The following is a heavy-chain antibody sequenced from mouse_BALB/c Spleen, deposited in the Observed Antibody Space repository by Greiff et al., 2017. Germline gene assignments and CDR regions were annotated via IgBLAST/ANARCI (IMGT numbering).Heavy chain of an antibody. CDR2: ISYSGST. V-gene: IGHV3-2*02. Sequence: EVKLMESGPGLVKPSQSLSLTCTVTGYSITSDYAWNWIRQFPGNKLEWMGYISYSGSTSYNPSLKSRISITRDTSKNQFFLQLNSVTTEDTATYYCLDGYYWFAYWGQGTLVTVSA. CDR1: GYSITSDYA. D-gene: IGHD2-3*01. CDR3: LDGYYWFAY. J-gene: IGHJ3*01.